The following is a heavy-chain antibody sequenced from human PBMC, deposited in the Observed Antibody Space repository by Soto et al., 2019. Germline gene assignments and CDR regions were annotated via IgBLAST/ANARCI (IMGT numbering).Heavy chain of an antibody. V-gene: IGHV3-23*01. J-gene: IGHJ5*02. CDR1: GFTFSSYA. CDR2: ISGSGGST. CDR3: AKDRADYGDYPYNWFDP. D-gene: IGHD4-17*01. Sequence: EVQLLESGGGLVQPGGSLRLSCAASGFTFSSYAMSWVRQAPGKGLEWVSAISGSGGSTYYADSVKRRFTISRDNSKNTLYLQMNSLRAEDTAVYYCAKDRADYGDYPYNWFDPWGQGTLVTVSS.